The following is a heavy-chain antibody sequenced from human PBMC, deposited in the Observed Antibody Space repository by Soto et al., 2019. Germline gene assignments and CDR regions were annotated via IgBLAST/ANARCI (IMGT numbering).Heavy chain of an antibody. CDR1: GGSLSGYY. J-gene: IGHJ6*02. Sequence: NPSETLSLTCAVYGGSLSGYYWSWIRQPPGKGLEWIGEINHSGSTNYNPSLKSRVTISVDTSKNQFSLKLSSVTAADTAVYYCARGVIGVVKSPWTYYYYYYGMDVWGQGTTVTVSS. CDR3: ARGVIGVVKSPWTYYYYYYGMDV. D-gene: IGHD3-22*01. V-gene: IGHV4-34*01. CDR2: INHSGST.